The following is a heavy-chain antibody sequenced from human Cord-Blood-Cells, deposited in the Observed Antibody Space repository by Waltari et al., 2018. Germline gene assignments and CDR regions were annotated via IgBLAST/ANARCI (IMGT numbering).Heavy chain of an antibody. V-gene: IGHV4-34*01. CDR1: GGSFSGYY. D-gene: IGHD7-27*01. J-gene: IGHJ2*01. CDR2: IKYSGST. CDR3: ARGIYTGDWYFDL. Sequence: QVQLQQWGAGLLKPSETLSLTCAVYGGSFSGYYWSLIRQPPGKGLEGIGEIKYSGSTNYNPSLKSRVTISVETSKNQFSLKLCSVTAADTAVYYCARGIYTGDWYFDLWGRGTLVTVSS.